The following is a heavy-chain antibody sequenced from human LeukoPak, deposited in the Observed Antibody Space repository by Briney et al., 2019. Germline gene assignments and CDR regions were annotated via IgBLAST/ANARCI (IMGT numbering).Heavy chain of an antibody. CDR1: GGSISSYY. D-gene: IGHD1-1*01. J-gene: IGHJ4*02. V-gene: IGHV4-59*01. CDR2: IYYSGST. Sequence: SETLSLTCTVSGGSISSYYWSWTRQPPGKGLEWIGYIYYSGSTNYNPSLKSRVTISVDTSKNQFSLKLSSVTAADTAVYYCARDLNYYFDYWGQGTLVTVSS. CDR3: ARDLNYYFDY.